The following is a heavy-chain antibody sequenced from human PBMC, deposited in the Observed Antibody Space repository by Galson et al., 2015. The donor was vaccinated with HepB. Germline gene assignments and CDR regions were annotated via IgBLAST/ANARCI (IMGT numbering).Heavy chain of an antibody. J-gene: IGHJ4*02. CDR1: GSPFTSYA. Sequence: SVKVSCKASGSPFTSYAIHWVRQAPGQRLEWMGWINAGNGNTEYSQNFQGRVTITRDISATSAYMELSSLTSEDTAVYYCAGFYCTNAACSPWRIGYWGRRTLVTVSS. D-gene: IGHD2-8*01. CDR3: AGFYCTNAACSPWRIGY. V-gene: IGHV1-3*01. CDR2: INAGNGNT.